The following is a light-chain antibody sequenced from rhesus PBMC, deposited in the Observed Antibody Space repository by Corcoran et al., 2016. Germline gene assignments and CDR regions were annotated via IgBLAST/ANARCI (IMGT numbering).Light chain of an antibody. CDR2: GAS. J-gene: IGKJ3*01. CDR1: QSVSSS. CDR3: QQYSSWPFT. Sequence: EIVLTQSPATLSLSPGERATLSCRASQSVSSSLAWYQQKLEQAPRLLIYGASSRATGIPDRCSGSGSGTDFTLTSSSLEPEDFAVYYCQQYSSWPFTFGPGTKLDIK. V-gene: IGKV3-42*03.